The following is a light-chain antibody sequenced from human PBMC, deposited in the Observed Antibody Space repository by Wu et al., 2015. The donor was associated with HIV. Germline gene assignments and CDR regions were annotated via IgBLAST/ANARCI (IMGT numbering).Light chain of an antibody. Sequence: EIVLTQSPGTLSLSPGERATLSCRASQSVSSSYLAWYQQKPGQAPRLLIYGASNRATGIPDRFSGSGSGTDFTLTISRLEPEDFAVYYCQQYTNSPRTFGQGTKLEIK. CDR2: GAS. J-gene: IGKJ2*01. CDR1: QSVSSSY. CDR3: QQYTNSPRT. V-gene: IGKV3-20*01.